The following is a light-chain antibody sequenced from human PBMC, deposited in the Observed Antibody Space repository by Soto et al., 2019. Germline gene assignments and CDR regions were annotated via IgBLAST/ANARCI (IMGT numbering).Light chain of an antibody. CDR3: AAGDECLSGVV. Sequence: QSVLTQPPSASGTPGQRVTISCSGSSSNIGSNYVFWYQHLPGTAPKLLIYRNNQRPSGVPDRFSGSKSGTSASLAISGLRSEDGTVYYCAAGDECLSGVVFGGVTRLTVL. J-gene: IGLJ2*01. CDR2: RNN. V-gene: IGLV1-47*01. CDR1: SSNIGSNY.